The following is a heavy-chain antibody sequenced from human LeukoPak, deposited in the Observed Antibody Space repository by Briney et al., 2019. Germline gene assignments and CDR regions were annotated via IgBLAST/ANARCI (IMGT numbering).Heavy chain of an antibody. Sequence: GSSVKVSCKASGGTFSSYAISWVRQAPGQGLEWMGRIIPILGIANYAQKFQGRVTTTADKSTSTAYMELSSLRSEDTAVYYCARDAYCGGDCSLGYWGQGTLVTVSS. CDR2: IIPILGIA. D-gene: IGHD2-21*01. V-gene: IGHV1-69*04. CDR1: GGTFSSYA. J-gene: IGHJ4*02. CDR3: ARDAYCGGDCSLGY.